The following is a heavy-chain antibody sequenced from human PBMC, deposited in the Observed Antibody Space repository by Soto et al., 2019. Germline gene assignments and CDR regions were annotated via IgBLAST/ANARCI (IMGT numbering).Heavy chain of an antibody. CDR2: KSYDGKNK. Sequence: QVHLVESGGGVVQPGRALRLSCTVSGFTFSDYGMHWVRRAPDKGLEWAAVKSYDGKNKYVTDSVKGPFSISRDNFSNTLSLQRNNRRPTDTAVYYCAIASRRCSGGNCQGMDNWGQGTLVTVS. CDR1: GFTFSDYG. V-gene: IGHV3-30*19. CDR3: AIASRRCSGGNCQGMDN. D-gene: IGHD2-15*01. J-gene: IGHJ4*02.